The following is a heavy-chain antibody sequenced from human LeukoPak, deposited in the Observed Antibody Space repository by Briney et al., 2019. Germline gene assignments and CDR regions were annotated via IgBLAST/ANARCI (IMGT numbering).Heavy chain of an antibody. D-gene: IGHD2-8*01. CDR2: ISSSSSYI. CDR1: GFTFSSYS. Sequence: GGSLRLSCAASGFTFSSYSMNWVRQAPGKGLEWVSSISSSSSYIYYADSVKGRFTISRDNAKNSLYLQMNSLRAEDTAVYYCARDQVASTNYAYWGQGPLVTVSS. J-gene: IGHJ4*02. CDR3: ARDQVASTNYAY. V-gene: IGHV3-21*01.